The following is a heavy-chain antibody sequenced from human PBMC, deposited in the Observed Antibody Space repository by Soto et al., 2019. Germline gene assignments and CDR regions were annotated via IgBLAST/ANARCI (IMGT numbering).Heavy chain of an antibody. CDR2: IWYDGSNK. CDR3: ASESYDYIWGSYRDYYFDY. V-gene: IGHV3-33*01. Sequence: QVQLVESGGGVGQPGRSLRLSCAASGFTFSSYGMHWVRQAPGKGLEWVAVIWYDGSNKYYADSVKGRFTISRDNSKNPLYLQMNSLRAEDTAVYYCASESYDYIWGSYRDYYFDYWGQGTLVTVSS. D-gene: IGHD3-16*02. CDR1: GFTFSSYG. J-gene: IGHJ4*02.